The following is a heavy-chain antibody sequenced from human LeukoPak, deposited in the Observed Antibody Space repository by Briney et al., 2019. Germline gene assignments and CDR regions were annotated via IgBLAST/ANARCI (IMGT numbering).Heavy chain of an antibody. V-gene: IGHV3-49*04. J-gene: IGHJ4*02. CDR1: GFTFGDYA. CDR3: TYRMVREYYFDY. D-gene: IGHD3-10*01. Sequence: GGSLRLSCTASGFTFGDYAMSWVRQAPGKGLEWVGFIRSKAYGGTTEYAASVKGRFTISRDDSKSIAYLQMNSLKTEDTAVYYCTYRMVREYYFDYWGQGTLVTVSS. CDR2: IRSKAYGGTT.